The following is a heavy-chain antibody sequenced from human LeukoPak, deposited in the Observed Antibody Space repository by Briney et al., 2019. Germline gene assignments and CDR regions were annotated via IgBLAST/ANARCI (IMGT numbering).Heavy chain of an antibody. D-gene: IGHD3-22*01. Sequence: PGGSLRLSCAASGFTFDDYGMSWVRQAPGKGLEWVSGINWNGGSTGYADSAKGRFTISRDNAKNSLYLQMNSLRAEDAALYYCAREGNYYDSSGYPDYWGQGTLVTVSS. CDR1: GFTFDDYG. J-gene: IGHJ4*02. V-gene: IGHV3-20*04. CDR2: INWNGGST. CDR3: AREGNYYDSSGYPDY.